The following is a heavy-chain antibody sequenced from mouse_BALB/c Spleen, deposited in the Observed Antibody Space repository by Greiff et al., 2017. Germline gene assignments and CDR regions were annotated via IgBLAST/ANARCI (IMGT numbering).Heavy chain of an antibody. Sequence: EVKLMESGGGLVKPGGSLKLSCAASGFAFSSYDMSWVRQTPEKRLEWVAYFSSGGGSTYYPDTVKGRFTISRDNAKNTLYLQMSSLKSEDTALYYCARHYYGSSYWYFDVWGEGTTVTVSS. CDR1: GFAFSSYD. J-gene: IGHJ1*01. CDR3: ARHYYGSSYWYFDV. D-gene: IGHD1-1*01. V-gene: IGHV5-12-1*01. CDR2: FSSGGGST.